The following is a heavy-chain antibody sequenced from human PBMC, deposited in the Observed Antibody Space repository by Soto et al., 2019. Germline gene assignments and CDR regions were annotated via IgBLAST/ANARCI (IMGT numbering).Heavy chain of an antibody. CDR1: GFTFSSYG. CDR2: IWYDGSNK. J-gene: IGHJ4*02. CDR3: ARGPYCSGGSCYSRGFDY. V-gene: IGHV3-33*01. Sequence: GGPLRLSCAASGFTFSSYGMHWVRQAPGKGLEWVAVIWYDGSNKYYADSVKGRFTISRDNSKNTLYLQMNSLRAEDTAVYYCARGPYCSGGSCYSRGFDYWGQGT. D-gene: IGHD2-15*01.